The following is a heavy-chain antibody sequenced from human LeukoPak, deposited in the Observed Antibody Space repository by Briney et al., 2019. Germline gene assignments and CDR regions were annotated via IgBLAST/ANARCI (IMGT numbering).Heavy chain of an antibody. Sequence: ASVKVSCKASGYTFTGYYMHWVRQAPGQGLEWMGWINPNSGGTNYAQKFQGWVTMTRDTSISTAYMELSRLRSDDTAVYYCARIWLVRGYTYFDQWGQGTLVTVSS. J-gene: IGHJ4*02. CDR2: INPNSGGT. V-gene: IGHV1-2*04. CDR3: ARIWLVRGYTYFDQ. CDR1: GYTFTGYY. D-gene: IGHD6-19*01.